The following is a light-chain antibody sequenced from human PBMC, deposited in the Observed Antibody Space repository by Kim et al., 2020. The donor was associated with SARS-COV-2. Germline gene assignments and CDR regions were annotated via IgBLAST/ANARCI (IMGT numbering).Light chain of an antibody. J-gene: IGLJ3*02. Sequence: SSELTQDPAVSVALGQTVRITCQGDSLRTYYASWYQQKPGQGPILVIYGKDNRPSGIPDRFSGSSSGNTASLTITGAQAEDEADYYCNSRDSSDNHLVFGGGTQLTVL. CDR1: SLRTYY. CDR2: GKD. V-gene: IGLV3-19*01. CDR3: NSRDSSDNHLV.